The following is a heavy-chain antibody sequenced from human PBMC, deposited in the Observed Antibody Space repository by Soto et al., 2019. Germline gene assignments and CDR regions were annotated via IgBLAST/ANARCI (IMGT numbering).Heavy chain of an antibody. CDR2: INHSGST. CDR1: GGSFSGYY. CDR3: ATFIPGHY. D-gene: IGHD3-16*02. V-gene: IGHV4-34*01. Sequence: QVQLQQWGAGLLKPSETLSLTCAVYGGSFSGYYWSWIRQPPGKGLEWIGEINHSGSTNYNPSLKSRVTISVDTSKHQFSLKLSSVTAADTAVYYCATFIPGHYWGQGTLVTVSS. J-gene: IGHJ4*02.